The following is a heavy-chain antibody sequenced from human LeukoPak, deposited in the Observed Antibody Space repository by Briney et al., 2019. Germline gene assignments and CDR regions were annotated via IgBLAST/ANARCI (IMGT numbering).Heavy chain of an antibody. D-gene: IGHD4-17*01. Sequence: PGGSLRLSCAAAGFPFSSYGMHWVRQAPGKGLEWVAFIRYDGSNKYYADSVKGRFPISRDNSKNTLYLQMNSLRAEDTAVYYCAKDVLRFDYGDYGSIDYWGQGTLVTVSS. V-gene: IGHV3-30*02. CDR3: AKDVLRFDYGDYGSIDY. CDR1: GFPFSSYG. J-gene: IGHJ4*02. CDR2: IRYDGSNK.